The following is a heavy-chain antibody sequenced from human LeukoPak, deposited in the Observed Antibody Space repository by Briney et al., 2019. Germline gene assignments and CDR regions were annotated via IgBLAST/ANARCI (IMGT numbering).Heavy chain of an antibody. CDR1: GGTFSSYA. J-gene: IGHJ4*02. Sequence: SVKVSCKASGGTFSSYAISWVRQAPGQGLEWMGRIIPILGIANYAQKFQGRVTITADKYTSTAYMELSSLRSEDTAVYYCARDEGYCSGGSCYTNWGQGTLVTVSS. CDR3: ARDEGYCSGGSCYTN. D-gene: IGHD2-15*01. CDR2: IIPILGIA. V-gene: IGHV1-69*04.